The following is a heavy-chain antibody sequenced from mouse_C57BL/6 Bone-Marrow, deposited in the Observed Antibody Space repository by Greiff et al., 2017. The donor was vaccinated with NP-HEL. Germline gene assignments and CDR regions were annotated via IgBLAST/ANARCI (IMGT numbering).Heavy chain of an antibody. CDR3: ANQTTRVTHYYAMDY. CDR1: GFSLTSYG. CDR2: IWGDGST. Sequence: QVQLQQSGPGLVAPSQSLSITCTVSGFSLTSYGVSWVRQPPGKGLEWLGVIWGDGSTTYHSAPISRLSISTENSTSQASFKLNSLRTDDTATYYCANQTTRVTHYYAMDYWGQGTSVTVSS. V-gene: IGHV2-3*01. J-gene: IGHJ4*01.